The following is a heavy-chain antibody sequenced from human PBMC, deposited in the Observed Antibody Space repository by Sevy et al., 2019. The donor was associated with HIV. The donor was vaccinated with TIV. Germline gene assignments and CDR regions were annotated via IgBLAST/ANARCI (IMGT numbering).Heavy chain of an antibody. Sequence: GGSLRLSCAASGFTFSKYSMSWVRQPPGKGLEWVSTLSFGCGEINYADSVNGRFTISRDNSKSSVYLKMNNLGPEDTAVYYCAREGCTKPHDYWGQGTLVTVSS. D-gene: IGHD2-8*01. CDR3: AREGCTKPHDY. V-gene: IGHV3-23*01. CDR2: LSFGCGEI. CDR1: GFTFSKYS. J-gene: IGHJ4*02.